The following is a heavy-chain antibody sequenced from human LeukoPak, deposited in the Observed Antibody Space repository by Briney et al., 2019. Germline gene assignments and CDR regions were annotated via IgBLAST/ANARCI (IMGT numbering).Heavy chain of an antibody. J-gene: IGHJ4*02. CDR2: INPNSGGT. D-gene: IGHD2-2*01. CDR3: AFLDIVVVPAANPFDY. Sequence: ASVKVSCKASGYTFTGYYMHWVRQAPGQGLEWMGWINPNSGGTNYAQKFQGRVTMTRDTSISTAYMELSRLRSDDTAVYYCAFLDIVVVPAANPFDYWGQGTLVTVSS. V-gene: IGHV1-2*02. CDR1: GYTFTGYY.